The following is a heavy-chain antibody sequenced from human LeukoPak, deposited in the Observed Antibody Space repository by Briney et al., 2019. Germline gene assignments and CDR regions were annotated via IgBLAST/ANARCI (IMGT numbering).Heavy chain of an antibody. J-gene: IGHJ4*02. V-gene: IGHV3-73*01. CDR1: GFTLSGSA. Sequence: GGSLRLSCAASGFTLSGSAMHWVRQASGKGLEWVGRIRSKANSYATAYAASVKGRFTISRDDSKNTAYLQMNSLKTEDTAVYYCTCRIVGARFDYWGQGTLVTVSS. CDR3: TCRIVGARFDY. D-gene: IGHD1-26*01. CDR2: IRSKANSYAT.